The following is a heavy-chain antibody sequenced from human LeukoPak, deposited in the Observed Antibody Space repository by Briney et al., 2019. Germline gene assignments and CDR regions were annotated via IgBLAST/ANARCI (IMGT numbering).Heavy chain of an antibody. CDR1: GYTFTSYD. CDR2: MNPNSGNT. V-gene: IGHV1-8*01. Sequence: ASVKVSRKASGYTFTSYDINWVRQATGQGLEWMGWMNPNSGNTGYAQKFQGRVTMTRNTSISTAYMELSSLRSEDTAVYYCARGGLRFLEWLLYTDYYYYMDVWGKGTTVTVSS. CDR3: ARGGLRFLEWLLYTDYYYYMDV. D-gene: IGHD3-3*01. J-gene: IGHJ6*03.